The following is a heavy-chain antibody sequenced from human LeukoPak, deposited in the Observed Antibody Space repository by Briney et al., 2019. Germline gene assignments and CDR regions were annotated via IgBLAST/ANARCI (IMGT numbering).Heavy chain of an antibody. CDR3: ARDRSSMVRGNYFDC. D-gene: IGHD3-10*01. CDR2: IYSGGST. V-gene: IGHV3-53*01. CDR1: GFTVSSNY. Sequence: PGGSLRLSCAASGFTVSSNYMSWVRQAPGKGLEWVSVIYSGGSTYYADSVKGRFTISRDNSKNTLYLQMNSLRAEDTAVYYCARDRSSMVRGNYFDCWGQGTLVTVSS. J-gene: IGHJ4*02.